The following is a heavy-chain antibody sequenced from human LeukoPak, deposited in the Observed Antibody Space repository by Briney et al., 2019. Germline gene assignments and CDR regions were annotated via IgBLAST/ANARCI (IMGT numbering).Heavy chain of an antibody. V-gene: IGHV3-30*03. Sequence: PGRSLRLSCAASGFTFSSYGMHWVRQAPGKGLEWVAVISYDGSNKYYADSVKGRFTISRDNSKNTLYLQMNSLRAEDTAVYYCARDLRDMITFGGVIGYWGQGTLVTVSS. D-gene: IGHD3-16*02. CDR3: ARDLRDMITFGGVIGY. CDR1: GFTFSSYG. CDR2: ISYDGSNK. J-gene: IGHJ4*02.